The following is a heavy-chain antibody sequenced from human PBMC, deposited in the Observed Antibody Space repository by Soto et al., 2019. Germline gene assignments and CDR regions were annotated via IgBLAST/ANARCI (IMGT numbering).Heavy chain of an antibody. V-gene: IGHV5-51*01. CDR2: FYPGDSTS. Sequence: GESLKISCKTSGYSSISYWVAWVRQLPGKGLEWMGTFYPGDSTSTYSPSFQGQVTISVDKSISTAYLQLSSLKASDTAIYYCARIIGYCRNNDCSWTFDIWGQGTMVTVSS. CDR3: ARIIGYCRNNDCSWTFDI. CDR1: GYSSISYW. J-gene: IGHJ3*02. D-gene: IGHD2-15*01.